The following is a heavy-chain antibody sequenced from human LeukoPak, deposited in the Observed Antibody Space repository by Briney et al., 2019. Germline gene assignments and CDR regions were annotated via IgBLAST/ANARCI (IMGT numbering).Heavy chain of an antibody. CDR2: IKSKTDGGTT. CDR1: GFTFSSYA. Sequence: KPGGSLRLSCAASGFTFSSYAMSWVRQAPGKGLEWVGRIKSKTDGGTTDYAAPVKGRFTISRDDSKNTLYLQMNSLKTEDTAVYYCTTDLWGAHDSSGYYYFVYWGQGTLVTVSS. V-gene: IGHV3-15*01. D-gene: IGHD3-22*01. J-gene: IGHJ4*02. CDR3: TTDLWGAHDSSGYYYFVY.